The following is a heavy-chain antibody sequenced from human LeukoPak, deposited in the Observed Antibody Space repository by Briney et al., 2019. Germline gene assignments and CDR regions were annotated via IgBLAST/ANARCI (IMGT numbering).Heavy chain of an antibody. V-gene: IGHV4-39*07. Sequence: SETLSLTCTVSGGSISSSSYYWGWIRQPPGKGLEWIGSIYYSGSTYYNPSLKSRVTISVDTSKNQFSLKLSSVTAADTAVYYCASDRVLLWFGDPLGAFDIWGQGTMVTVSS. CDR2: IYYSGST. J-gene: IGHJ3*02. D-gene: IGHD3-10*01. CDR1: GGSISSSSYY. CDR3: ASDRVLLWFGDPLGAFDI.